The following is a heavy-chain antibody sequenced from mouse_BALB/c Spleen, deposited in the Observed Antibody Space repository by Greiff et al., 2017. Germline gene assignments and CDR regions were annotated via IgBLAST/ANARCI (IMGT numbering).Heavy chain of an antibody. D-gene: IGHD2-14*01. CDR3: ARHYRYSFAY. J-gene: IGHJ3*01. V-gene: IGHV5-12-2*01. CDR2: ISNGGGST. CDR1: GFTFSSYT. Sequence: EVKVVESGGGLVQPGGSLKLSCAASGFTFSSYTMSWVRQTPEKRLEWVAYISNGGGSTYYPDTVKGRFTISRDNAKNTLYLQMSSLKSEDTAMYYCARHYRYSFAYWGQGTLVTVSA.